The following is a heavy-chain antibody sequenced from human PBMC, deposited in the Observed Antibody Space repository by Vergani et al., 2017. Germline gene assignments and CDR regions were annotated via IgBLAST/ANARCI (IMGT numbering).Heavy chain of an antibody. D-gene: IGHD3-22*01. Sequence: QVQLVQSGAEVKKPGASVKVSCKASGYTFTSYDINWVRQATGQGLEWMGWMNPKSGNTGDAQKFQGRVTMTRNNSISTAYMELSSLRSEDTAVYYCARAVYDSSGYLWLDWFDPWGQGTLVTVSS. V-gene: IGHV1-8*02. CDR1: GYTFTSYD. J-gene: IGHJ5*02. CDR2: MNPKSGNT. CDR3: ARAVYDSSGYLWLDWFDP.